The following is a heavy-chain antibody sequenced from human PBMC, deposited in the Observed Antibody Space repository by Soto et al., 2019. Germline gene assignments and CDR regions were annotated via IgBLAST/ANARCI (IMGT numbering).Heavy chain of an antibody. D-gene: IGHD6-6*01. Sequence: QVQLQQWGAGLLKPSETLSLTCAVYGGSFSGYYWSWIRQPPGKGLEWIGEINHSASTNYNPSLKSRVTISVDKSKNQFSLKVSSVTAVDTAVYYCARGKNSSSSDSVIFDYWGQGTLVTVSS. CDR3: ARGKNSSSSDSVIFDY. V-gene: IGHV4-34*01. J-gene: IGHJ4*02. CDR1: GGSFSGYY. CDR2: INHSAST.